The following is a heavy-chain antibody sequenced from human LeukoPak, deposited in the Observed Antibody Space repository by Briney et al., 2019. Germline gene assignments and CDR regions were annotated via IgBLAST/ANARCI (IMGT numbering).Heavy chain of an antibody. CDR3: VIWGDYDVLTGYYVPDY. CDR1: GFTFSNYA. CDR2: ITGSGTST. J-gene: IGHJ4*02. D-gene: IGHD3-9*01. Sequence: PGGSLRLSCVASGFTFSNYAMSWVRQAPGKGLEWVSAITGSGTSTYYADSLKGRFTISRDNSKNTVFLQMNSLRLEDTAIYYCVIWGDYDVLTGYYVPDYWGQGTLVTVSS. V-gene: IGHV3-23*01.